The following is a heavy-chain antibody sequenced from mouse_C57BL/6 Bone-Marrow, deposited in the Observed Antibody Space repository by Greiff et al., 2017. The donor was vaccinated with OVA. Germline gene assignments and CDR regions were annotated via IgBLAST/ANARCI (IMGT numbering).Heavy chain of an antibody. Sequence: EVQGVESGEGLVKPGGSLKLSCAASGFTFSSYAMSWVRQTPEKRLEWVAYISSGGDYIYYADTVKGRFTISRDNARNTLYLQMSSLKSEDTAMYYCTRDVLLPPFAYWGQGTLVTVSA. D-gene: IGHD1-1*01. CDR3: TRDVLLPPFAY. CDR1: GFTFSSYA. J-gene: IGHJ3*01. V-gene: IGHV5-9-1*02. CDR2: ISSGGDYI.